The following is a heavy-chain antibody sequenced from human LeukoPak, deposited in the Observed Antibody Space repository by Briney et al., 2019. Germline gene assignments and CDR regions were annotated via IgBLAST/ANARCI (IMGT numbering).Heavy chain of an antibody. V-gene: IGHV1-18*01. CDR2: ISTYNGDT. CDR3: ARGWIEMPTVYFDY. J-gene: IGHJ4*02. CDR1: DYTFTSYG. Sequence: GASVKVSCKASDYTFTSYGISRVRQAPGQGLEWMGWISTYNGDTKYTQKLQGRVTMTADTSTRTAYMELRSLRSDDTAVYYCARGWIEMPTVYFDYWGQGTLVSVFS. D-gene: IGHD5-24*01.